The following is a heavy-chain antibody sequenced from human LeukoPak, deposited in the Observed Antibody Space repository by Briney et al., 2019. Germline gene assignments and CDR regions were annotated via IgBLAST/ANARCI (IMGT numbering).Heavy chain of an antibody. Sequence: GGSLGLSCAASGFTFSDCSMHWVRPAPGKGLEWVAFIRYDGIGKSYADSVKGRFTVSRDNSKNTLFLQMNSLRTEDTAVYYCAKEPGSTGAYDTWGQGTLVTVSS. CDR1: GFTFSDCS. J-gene: IGHJ4*02. V-gene: IGHV3-30*02. CDR2: IRYDGIGK. D-gene: IGHD5-12*01. CDR3: AKEPGSTGAYDT.